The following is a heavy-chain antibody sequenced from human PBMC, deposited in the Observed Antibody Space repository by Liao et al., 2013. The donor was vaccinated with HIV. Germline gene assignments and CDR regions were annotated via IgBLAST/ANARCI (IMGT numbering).Heavy chain of an antibody. D-gene: IGHD2-2*01. J-gene: IGHJ4*02. CDR3: ARVRQLVAFDY. CDR1: GGSISSYY. Sequence: QVQLQESGPGLVKPSETLSLTCTVSGGSISSYYWSWIRQPPGKGLEWIGYIYYSGSTNYNPSLKSRVTISVDTSKNQFSLKLSSVTAADTAVFYCARVRQLVAFDYWGQGTLVTVSS. V-gene: IGHV4-59*01. CDR2: IYYSGST.